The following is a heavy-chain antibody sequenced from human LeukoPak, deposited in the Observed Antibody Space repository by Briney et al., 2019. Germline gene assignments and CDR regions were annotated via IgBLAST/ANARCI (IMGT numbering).Heavy chain of an antibody. V-gene: IGHV4-4*09. CDR2: IHPTGGS. D-gene: IGHD1-26*01. CDR1: GASISHFY. Sequence: SETLSLTCTVSGASISHFYWSWIRQTPEKGLEWMGHIHPTGGSTPYPSLRSRLTMSMDTSRNQLSLKLTSVTAADTAVYFCARLGSYHGFWGQGALVTVSS. CDR3: ARLGSYHGF. J-gene: IGHJ4*02.